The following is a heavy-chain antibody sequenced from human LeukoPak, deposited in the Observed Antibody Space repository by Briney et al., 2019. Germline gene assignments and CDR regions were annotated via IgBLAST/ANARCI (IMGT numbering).Heavy chain of an antibody. D-gene: IGHD3-10*01. CDR1: GFTSSSYG. Sequence: RGSLRPSCAASGFTSSSYGIHWVRQVPGKGLEWVAVIWYDGSIKYYADSVRGRFTISRDSSKNTLYLQMNSLGAEDTAMYYCVRDLSIVRGHPYFDQWGQGTLVTVSA. CDR3: VRDLSIVRGHPYFDQ. CDR2: IWYDGSIK. J-gene: IGHJ4*02. V-gene: IGHV3-33*01.